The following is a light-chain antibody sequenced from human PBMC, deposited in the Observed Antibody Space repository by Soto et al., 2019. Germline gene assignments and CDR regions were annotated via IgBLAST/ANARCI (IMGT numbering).Light chain of an antibody. CDR1: SSDVGSSNL. Sequence: QSVLTRPASVSGYPGQSISISCTGTSSDVGSSNLVSWYQQYPGKAPKLIIYEGSRRPSGVSGRFSGSKSGNTASLTISGLQAEDEADYYCCSFASSSTFYVFGTGTKVTVL. J-gene: IGLJ1*01. CDR3: CSFASSSTFYV. V-gene: IGLV2-23*01. CDR2: EGS.